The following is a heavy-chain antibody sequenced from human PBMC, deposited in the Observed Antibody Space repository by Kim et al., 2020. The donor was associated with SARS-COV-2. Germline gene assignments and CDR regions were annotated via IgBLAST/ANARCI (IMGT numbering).Heavy chain of an antibody. CDR3: ARVSRPYDYVCGSDRYTPYTFDY. Sequence: SETLSLTCTVSGGSISSYYWSWIRQPAGKGLEWIGRIYTSGSTNYNPSLKSRVTMSVDTSKNQFSLKLSSVTAADTAVYYCARVSRPYDYVCGSDRYTPYTFDYWGQGTLVTVSS. V-gene: IGHV4-4*07. D-gene: IGHD3-16*02. CDR2: IYTSGST. CDR1: GGSISSYY. J-gene: IGHJ4*02.